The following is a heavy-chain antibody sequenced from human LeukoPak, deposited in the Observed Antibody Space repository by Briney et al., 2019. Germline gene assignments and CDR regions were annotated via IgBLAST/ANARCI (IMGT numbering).Heavy chain of an antibody. CDR2: ISSSGSNT. CDR3: ARIGKISSSWSLYYYYYYYMDV. J-gene: IGHJ6*03. V-gene: IGHV3-21*01. D-gene: IGHD6-13*01. Sequence: GGSLRLSCAASGFTFSSYGMSWVRQAPGKGLEWVSAISSSGSNTYYADSVKGRFTISRDNAKNSLYLQMNSLRAEDTAVYYCARIGKISSSWSLYYYYYYYMDVWGKGTTVTVSS. CDR1: GFTFSSYG.